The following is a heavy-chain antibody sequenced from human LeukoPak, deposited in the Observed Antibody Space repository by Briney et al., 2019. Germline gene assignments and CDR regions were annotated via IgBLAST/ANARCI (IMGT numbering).Heavy chain of an antibody. CDR3: ARDSRSYDFWSGQGPYFDY. CDR1: GFTVSSNF. D-gene: IGHD3-3*01. J-gene: IGHJ4*02. CDR2: IYSGGST. Sequence: PGGSLRLSCAASGFTVSSNFLSWVRQPPGKGLEWVSDIYSGGSTYYADSVKGRFTISRDNSKNTLYLQMNSLRAEDTAVYYCARDSRSYDFWSGQGPYFDYWGQGTLVTVSP. V-gene: IGHV3-53*01.